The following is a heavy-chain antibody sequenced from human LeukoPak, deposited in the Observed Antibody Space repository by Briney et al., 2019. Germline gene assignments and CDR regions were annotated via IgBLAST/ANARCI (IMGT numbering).Heavy chain of an antibody. CDR1: GFTFSSYG. J-gene: IGHJ4*02. CDR2: ISYDGSNK. CDR3: AKVEASVVVVAAADY. D-gene: IGHD2-15*01. Sequence: GGSLRLSCAASGFTFSSYGMHWVRQALGKGLEWVAVISYDGSNKYYADSVKGRFTISRDNSKNTLYLQMNSLRAEDTAVYYCAKVEASVVVVAAADYWGQGTLVTVSS. V-gene: IGHV3-30*18.